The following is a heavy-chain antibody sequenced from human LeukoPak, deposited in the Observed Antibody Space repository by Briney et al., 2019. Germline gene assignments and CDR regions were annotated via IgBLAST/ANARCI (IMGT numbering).Heavy chain of an antibody. CDR3: ARTSARRLRRDLDY. J-gene: IGHJ4*02. V-gene: IGHV4-34*01. Sequence: PSETLSLTCAVYGGSFSGYYLSWIRQPPGKGLEWIGEINHSGSTNYNPSLKSRVTISVDTSKNQFSLKLSSVTAADTAVYYCARTSARRLRRDLDYWGQGTLVTVSS. D-gene: IGHD4-17*01. CDR2: INHSGST. CDR1: GGSFSGYY.